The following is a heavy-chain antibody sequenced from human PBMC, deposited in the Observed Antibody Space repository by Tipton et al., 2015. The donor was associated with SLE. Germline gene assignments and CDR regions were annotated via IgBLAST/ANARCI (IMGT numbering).Heavy chain of an antibody. V-gene: IGHV4-34*01. J-gene: IGHJ4*02. CDR3: ARRRYSGSYGTFDY. CDR2: INHSGST. CDR1: GGSFSGYY. Sequence: TLSLTCAVYGGSFSGYYWSWIRQPPGKGLEWIGEINHSGSTNYNPSLKSRVTISVDTSKNQFSLKLSSVTAADMAVYYCARRRYSGSYGTFDYWGQGTLVTVSS. D-gene: IGHD1-26*01.